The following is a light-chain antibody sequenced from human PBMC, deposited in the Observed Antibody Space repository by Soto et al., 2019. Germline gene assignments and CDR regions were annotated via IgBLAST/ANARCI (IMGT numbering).Light chain of an antibody. J-gene: IGLJ1*01. CDR1: SSDVGGSNY. CDR3: GSYTSSSTLYV. Sequence: QSALTQPASVSGSPGKSITISCTGTSSDVGGSNYVSWYQQHPGKAPKLMIYDVNNRPSGVSNRFSGSKSGNTASLTISGLQAEDEADYYCGSYTSSSTLYVFGTGTKLTVL. CDR2: DVN. V-gene: IGLV2-14*01.